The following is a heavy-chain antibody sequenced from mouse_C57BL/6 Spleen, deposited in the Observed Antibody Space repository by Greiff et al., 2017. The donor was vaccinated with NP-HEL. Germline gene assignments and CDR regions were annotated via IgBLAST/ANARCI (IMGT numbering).Heavy chain of an antibody. D-gene: IGHD4-1*01. J-gene: IGHJ3*01. CDR1: GYTFTDYE. CDR2: IDPETGGT. CDR3: TRGGTGTPLAY. Sequence: QVQLQQSGAELVRPGASVTLSCKASGYTFTDYEMHWVKQTPVHGLEWIGAIDPETGGTAYNQKFKGKAILTADKSSSTAYMELRSLTSEDSAVYYCTRGGTGTPLAYWGQGTLVTVSA. V-gene: IGHV1-15*01.